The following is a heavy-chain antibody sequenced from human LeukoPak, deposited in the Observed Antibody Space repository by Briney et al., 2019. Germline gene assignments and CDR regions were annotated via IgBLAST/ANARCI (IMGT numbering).Heavy chain of an antibody. CDR1: GGSSSGYY. CDR3: ARGGGNLLPFFDPKYYYYMDV. V-gene: IGHV4-34*01. J-gene: IGHJ6*03. Sequence: SETLSLTCAVYGGSSSGYYWSWIRQSPGKGLEWIAEINHSGGTNYNPSLRSRVTVFLDTSRNQFSLKLRSVTAADTAVYYYARGGGNLLPFFDPKYYYYMDVWGKGTTVTVSS. D-gene: IGHD3-9*01. CDR2: INHSGGT.